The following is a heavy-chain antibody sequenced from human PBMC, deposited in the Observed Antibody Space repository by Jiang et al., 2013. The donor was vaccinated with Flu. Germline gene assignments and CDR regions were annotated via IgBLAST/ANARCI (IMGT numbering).Heavy chain of an antibody. V-gene: IGHV3-21*04. D-gene: IGHD3-10*02. CDR1: GFAFDRNT. Sequence: GGGLVKPGGSLRLSCAASGFAFDRNTMNWVRQAPGKGLEWIASISRDSNYIYYADSLNGRFTISRDNAKRSVYLQIDSLRAEDTAVYYCAREKPSKTYVHYYGMDVWGQGTTVTVS. CDR3: AREKPSKTYVHYYGMDV. CDR2: ISRDSNYI. J-gene: IGHJ6*02.